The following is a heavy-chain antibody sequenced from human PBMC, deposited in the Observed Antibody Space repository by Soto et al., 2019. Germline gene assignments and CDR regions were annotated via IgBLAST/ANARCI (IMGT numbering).Heavy chain of an antibody. J-gene: IGHJ6*02. CDR1: GFTFSSYW. CDR3: ARGVEARYYYYYGMDV. V-gene: IGHV3-7*04. D-gene: IGHD6-6*01. CDR2: IKQDGSEK. Sequence: GGSLRLSCAASGFTFSSYWMSWVRQAPGKGLEWVANIKQDGSEKYYVDSVKGRFTISRDNAKNSLYLQMNSLRAEDTAVYYCARGVEARYYYYYGMDVWGQGTTVTVSS.